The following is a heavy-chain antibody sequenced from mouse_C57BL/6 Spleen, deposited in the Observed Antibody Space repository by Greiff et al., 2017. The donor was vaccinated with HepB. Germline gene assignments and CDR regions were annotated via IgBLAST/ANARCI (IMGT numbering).Heavy chain of an antibody. D-gene: IGHD1-1*01. CDR2: ISGGGGNN. V-gene: IGHV5-9*01. J-gene: IGHJ2*01. CDR3: ASGSSYDY. Sequence: DVMLVESGGGLVKPGGSLKLSCAASGFTFSSYTMSWVRQTPEKRLEWVATISGGGGNNYYPDSVQGRFTISRDNAKNTLYLQMSSLRSEDTALYYCASGSSYDYWGQGTTLTVSS. CDR1: GFTFSSYT.